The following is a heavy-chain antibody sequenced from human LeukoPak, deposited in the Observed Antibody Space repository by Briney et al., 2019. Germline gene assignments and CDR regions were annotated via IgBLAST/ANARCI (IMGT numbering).Heavy chain of an antibody. CDR1: GVSISSTYY. J-gene: IGHJ4*02. CDR3: ARDLGYYFDD. Sequence: PSETLSLTCTVSGVSISSTYYWSWIRQHPGKGLEWIGYIYYSGRTYYNPSLKSRVTMSVDTSKNQFSLKLSSVTAADTAVFYCARDLGYYFDDWGQGILVTVSS. CDR2: IYYSGRT. D-gene: IGHD3-16*01. V-gene: IGHV4-31*03.